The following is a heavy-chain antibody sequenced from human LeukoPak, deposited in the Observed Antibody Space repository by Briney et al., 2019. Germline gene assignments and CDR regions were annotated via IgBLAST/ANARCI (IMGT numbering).Heavy chain of an antibody. Sequence: SETLSLTCAVSGGSISSSSYYWGWIRQPPGKGLEWIGSIYYSGSTYYNPSLKSRVTISVDTSKNQFSLKLSSVTAADTAVYYCARRLAGTEDYWGQGTLVTVSS. CDR2: IYYSGST. D-gene: IGHD6-13*01. CDR1: GGSISSSSYY. J-gene: IGHJ4*02. CDR3: ARRLAGTEDY. V-gene: IGHV4-39*01.